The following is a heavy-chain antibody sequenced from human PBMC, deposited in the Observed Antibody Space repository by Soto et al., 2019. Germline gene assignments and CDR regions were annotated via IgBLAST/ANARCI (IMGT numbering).Heavy chain of an antibody. CDR3: ARGVRVIIEVTPRGDAFDI. Sequence: VQMVQSGAEVKKPGSSVKVSCKASGDTFSTYSITWVRQSPGQGLEWMGQIIPLFGTTTSAEKFQGRVTLSADKSTNAAYMELSSLSSDDTAVYYCARGVRVIIEVTPRGDAFDIWGQGTMVTVSS. CDR2: IIPLFGTT. J-gene: IGHJ3*02. CDR1: GDTFSTYS. D-gene: IGHD2-21*01. V-gene: IGHV1-69*14.